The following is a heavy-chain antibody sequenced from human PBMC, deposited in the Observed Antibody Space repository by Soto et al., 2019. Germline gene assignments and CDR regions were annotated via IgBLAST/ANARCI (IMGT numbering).Heavy chain of an antibody. V-gene: IGHV3-23*01. J-gene: IGHJ4*02. CDR1: GFTFSSHA. CDR2: ISGSGGRT. D-gene: IGHD6-19*01. CDR3: AKADTVAGTSPFDS. Sequence: DVQLLESGGGLVQPGGSLGLSCAASGFTFSSHAMSWVRQAPGKGLEWVSLISGSGGRTYFADSVKGRFTISRDNSKNPMYLQMNSLRVEATAVYYCAKADTVAGTSPFDSWGQGILVTVSS.